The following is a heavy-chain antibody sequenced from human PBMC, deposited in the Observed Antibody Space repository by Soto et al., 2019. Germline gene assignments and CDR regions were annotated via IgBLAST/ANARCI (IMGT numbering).Heavy chain of an antibody. V-gene: IGHV4-39*01. CDR3: ARVYYDSSGFVP. CDR1: GGSVNSSRYY. Sequence: QLQLQESGPGLVKPSETLSLTCTVSGGSVNSSRYYWGWIRQPPGKGPEWIGTIYYTGTTYYNPSLKSRVTLSVDTSKNQFSLNRSSVTAAETAVYSCARVYYDSSGFVPWGQGTLVVVSS. CDR2: IYYTGTT. D-gene: IGHD3-22*01. J-gene: IGHJ4*02.